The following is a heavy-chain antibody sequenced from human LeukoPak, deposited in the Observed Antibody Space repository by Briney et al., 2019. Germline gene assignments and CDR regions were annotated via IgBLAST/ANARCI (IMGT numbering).Heavy chain of an antibody. CDR2: ISTSSNTI. CDR1: GFTFSGYN. D-gene: IGHD3-10*01. Sequence: GGSLRLSCAASGFTFSGYNMQWVRQAPGTGLEWVSYISTSSNTIYYADSVKGRFTISRDNAKNSLFLQMNSLRAEDTAVYYCSRDLGLPGVWGQGTMVTVSS. CDR3: SRDLGLPGV. J-gene: IGHJ3*01. V-gene: IGHV3-48*01.